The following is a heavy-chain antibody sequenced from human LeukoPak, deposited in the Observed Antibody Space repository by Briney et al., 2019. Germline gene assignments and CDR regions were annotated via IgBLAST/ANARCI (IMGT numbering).Heavy chain of an antibody. Sequence: PGGSLRLSCAASGFTFSSYSMNWVRQAPGKGLEGVSYISSSSSTIYYADSVKGRFNISRDNAKNSLYLQMNSLRAEDTAVYYCARGRSTVFFDYWGQGTLVTVSS. J-gene: IGHJ4*02. D-gene: IGHD5/OR15-5a*01. CDR1: GFTFSSYS. V-gene: IGHV3-48*01. CDR3: ARGRSTVFFDY. CDR2: ISSSSSTI.